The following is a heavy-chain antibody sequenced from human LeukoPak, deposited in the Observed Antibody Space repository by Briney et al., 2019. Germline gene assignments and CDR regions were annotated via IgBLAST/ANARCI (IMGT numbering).Heavy chain of an antibody. CDR1: GGSISSYY. D-gene: IGHD6-13*01. CDR2: FYYSGST. Sequence: SETLSLTCAVSGGSISSYYWSWIRQPPGKGLEWIGFFYYSGSTNYNPSLKSRVTISVDTSKNQFSLKLSSVTAADTAVYYCARLNIIGSSPVHHFDYWGQGTLVTVSS. CDR3: ARLNIIGSSPVHHFDY. J-gene: IGHJ4*02. V-gene: IGHV4-59*08.